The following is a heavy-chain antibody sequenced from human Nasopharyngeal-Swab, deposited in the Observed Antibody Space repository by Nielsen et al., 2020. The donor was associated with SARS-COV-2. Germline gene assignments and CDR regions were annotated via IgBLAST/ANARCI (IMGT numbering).Heavy chain of an antibody. CDR3: ATRDPQPV. J-gene: IGHJ4*02. CDR2: IYHGEYT. D-gene: IGHD2-2*01. CDR1: GFIFSTYN. V-gene: IGHV4/OR15-8*02. Sequence: ESLKISCVGSGFIFSTYNLNWVRQPPGKGLEWIGEIYHGEYTNYNPSLKSRVTISADKSNNQFSLDLTSVTAADTAVYYCATRDPQPVWGQGTLVTVSS.